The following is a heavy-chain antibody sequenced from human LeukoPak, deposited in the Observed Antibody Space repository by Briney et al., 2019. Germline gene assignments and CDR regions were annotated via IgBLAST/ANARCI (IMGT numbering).Heavy chain of an antibody. J-gene: IGHJ4*02. D-gene: IGHD2-8*01. CDR3: ARDCTNGVCYGTDFDY. CDR2: IWYDGSNK. Sequence: GRALRLSCAASGFTFSSYGMHWVRQAPGKGLEWGAVIWYDGSNKYYADSVKGRFTISRDNPKNTLYLQMNSLRAEDTAVYYCARDCTNGVCYGTDFDYWGQGTLVTVSS. CDR1: GFTFSSYG. V-gene: IGHV3-33*01.